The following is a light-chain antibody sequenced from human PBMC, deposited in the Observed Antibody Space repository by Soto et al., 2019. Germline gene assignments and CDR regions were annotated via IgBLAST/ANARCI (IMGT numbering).Light chain of an antibody. Sequence: EIVMTQSPATLSVSPGERATLSCRASQSVSSHLAWYQQRPGQAPRLLINAASARAAGIPDRFSGSGSGTEFTLTISSLQSEDFLVYYCQQYFTWPRTFGQGTRLEIK. CDR2: AAS. V-gene: IGKV3-15*01. J-gene: IGKJ5*01. CDR3: QQYFTWPRT. CDR1: QSVSSH.